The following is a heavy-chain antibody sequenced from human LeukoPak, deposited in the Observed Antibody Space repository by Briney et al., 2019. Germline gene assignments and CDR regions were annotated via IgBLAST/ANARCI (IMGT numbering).Heavy chain of an antibody. CDR2: IIPILGIA. CDR3: ARMFSSGWSNWFDP. Sequence: SVKVSCKASGGTFGSYAISWVRQAPGQGLEWMGRIIPILGIANYAQKFQGRVMITADKSTSTAYMELSSLRSEDTAMYYCARMFSSGWSNWFDPWGQGTLVTVSS. CDR1: GGTFGSYA. J-gene: IGHJ5*02. D-gene: IGHD6-19*01. V-gene: IGHV1-69*04.